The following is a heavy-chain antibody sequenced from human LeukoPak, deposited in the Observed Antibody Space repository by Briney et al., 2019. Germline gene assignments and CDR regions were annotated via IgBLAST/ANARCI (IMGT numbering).Heavy chain of an antibody. CDR3: ARGGEEYCSSTSCYFSWFDP. V-gene: IGHV4-34*01. CDR2: INHSGST. CDR1: GASFSNYY. Sequence: SETLSLTCAVYGASFSNYYWSWIRQPPGKGLEWIGEINHSGSTNYNPSLKSRVTISVDTSKNQFSLKLSSVTAADTAVYYCARGGEEYCSSTSCYFSWFDPWGQGTLVTVSS. J-gene: IGHJ5*02. D-gene: IGHD2-2*01.